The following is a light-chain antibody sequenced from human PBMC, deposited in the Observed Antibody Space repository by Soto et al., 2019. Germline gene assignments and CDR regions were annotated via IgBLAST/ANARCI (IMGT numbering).Light chain of an antibody. Sequence: DIQLTQSPSSLSASVGERVTLTCRASQSISSYLNWYQQKPGKAPKLLIYAASSLQSGVPSRFSGSGSGTDFTLTISSLQPEDFATYYCQQSYSTLITFGQGTRLEI. V-gene: IGKV1-39*01. J-gene: IGKJ5*01. CDR1: QSISSY. CDR3: QQSYSTLIT. CDR2: AAS.